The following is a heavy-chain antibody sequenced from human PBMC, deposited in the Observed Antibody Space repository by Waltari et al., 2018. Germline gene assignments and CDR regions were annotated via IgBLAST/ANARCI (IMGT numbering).Heavy chain of an antibody. CDR2: IYYSGST. CDR3: ARHDPLVVVIPLGFFDY. V-gene: IGHV4-39*01. CDR1: GGSISSSSYY. D-gene: IGHD3-22*01. J-gene: IGHJ4*02. Sequence: QLQLQESGPGLVKPSETLSLTCTVSGGSISSSSYYWGWIRPPPGKGLEWIGSIYYSGSTYYNPSLKSRVTISVDTSKNQFSLKLSSVTAADTAVYYCARHDPLVVVIPLGFFDYWGQGTLVTVSS.